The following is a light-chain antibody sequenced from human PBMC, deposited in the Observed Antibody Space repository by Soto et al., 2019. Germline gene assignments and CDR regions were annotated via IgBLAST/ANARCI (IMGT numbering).Light chain of an antibody. CDR2: SAS. Sequence: DIQMTQSPSSLSAFVGDRITITCQASQDIKKLLNWYQQQPGKAPNLLIYSASNLQTGVPSRFSGSGSGTDFTLTITNLQPEDFATYYCQQCDSLPFTFGHGTNLEIK. V-gene: IGKV1-33*01. CDR1: QDIKKL. CDR3: QQCDSLPFT. J-gene: IGKJ2*01.